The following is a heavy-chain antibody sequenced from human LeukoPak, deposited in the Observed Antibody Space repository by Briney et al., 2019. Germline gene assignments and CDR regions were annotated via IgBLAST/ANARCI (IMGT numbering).Heavy chain of an antibody. CDR1: GGSISSYF. CDR2: IHASGTT. Sequence: SETLSLTCNVSGGSISSYFWTWIRQPAGKGLEWIGRIHASGTTNYNSSLKSRVSMSVDTSKNQFSLKLTSVTAADTAVYFCARDGADVYGRAFDYWGQGTLVSVSS. J-gene: IGHJ4*02. CDR3: ARDGADVYGRAFDY. V-gene: IGHV4-4*07. D-gene: IGHD3-10*01.